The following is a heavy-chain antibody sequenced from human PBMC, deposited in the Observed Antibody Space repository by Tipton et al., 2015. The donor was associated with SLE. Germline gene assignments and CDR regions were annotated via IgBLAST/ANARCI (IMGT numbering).Heavy chain of an antibody. D-gene: IGHD3-10*01. CDR2: INHSGST. CDR1: GGFFSGYY. J-gene: IGHJ3*02. V-gene: IGHV4-34*01. Sequence: TLSLTCAVYGGFFSGYYWSWIRQPPGKGLEWIGEINHSGSTNYNPSLESRVTISVDTCKNQFSLKLSSETAADTAVYYCARGRYYGSGSYSSGAFDIWGQGTMVTVSS. CDR3: ARGRYYGSGSYSSGAFDI.